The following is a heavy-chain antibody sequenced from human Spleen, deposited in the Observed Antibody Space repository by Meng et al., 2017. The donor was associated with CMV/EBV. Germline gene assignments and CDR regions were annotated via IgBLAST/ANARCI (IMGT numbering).Heavy chain of an antibody. D-gene: IGHD3-22*01. V-gene: IGHV3-74*01. CDR1: GFTFSNCW. J-gene: IGHJ4*02. Sequence: GESLKISCAASGFTFSNCWMHWVRQAPGKGLVWVSRITSDGSSTTYADSVKGRFTISRDNAKNTLYLQMNSLGAEDTAVYYCAREYRLKYDSSGFDFWGQGTLVTVSS. CDR2: ITSDGSST. CDR3: AREYRLKYDSSGFDF.